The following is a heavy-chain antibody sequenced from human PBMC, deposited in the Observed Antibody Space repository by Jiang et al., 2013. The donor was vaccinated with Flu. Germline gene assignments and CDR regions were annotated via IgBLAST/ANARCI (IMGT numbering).Heavy chain of an antibody. V-gene: IGHV4-39*01. Sequence: LLKPSETLSLTCTVSGGSISSSSYYWGWIRQPPGKGLEWIGSIYYSGSTYYNPSLKSRVTISVDTSKNQFSLKLSSVTATDTAVYYCARHSVARGYGMMSNWFDPWGQGTLVTVSS. CDR2: IYYSGST. CDR3: ARHSVARGYGMMSNWFDP. CDR1: GGSISSSSYY. D-gene: IGHD5-12*01. J-gene: IGHJ5*02.